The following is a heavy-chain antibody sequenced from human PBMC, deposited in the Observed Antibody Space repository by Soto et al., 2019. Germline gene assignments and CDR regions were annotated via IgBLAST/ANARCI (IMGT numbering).Heavy chain of an antibody. Sequence: ASETLSLTCTVSGASITSTSYHWGWSRQPPGKGLEWIGNFYYSGSTYYNPSLRSRVTISVDASKNQFSVKVSSVTATDTAVYYCARSVGDYYYGMDVWGQGTTVTVSS. CDR3: ARSVGDYYYGMDV. J-gene: IGHJ6*02. CDR2: FYYSGST. CDR1: GASITSTSYH. D-gene: IGHD1-26*01. V-gene: IGHV4-39*01.